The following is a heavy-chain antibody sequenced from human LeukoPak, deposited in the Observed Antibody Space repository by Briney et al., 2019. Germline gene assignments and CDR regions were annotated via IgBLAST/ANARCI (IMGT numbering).Heavy chain of an antibody. CDR2: IYHIGST. V-gene: IGHV4-34*01. D-gene: IGHD6-13*01. J-gene: IGHJ6*03. Sequence: SETLSLTCAVYGGSFSSYYWNWIRQPPGKGLEWIGEIYHIGSTDYNPSLKSRVTISVDTSKNQFSLKLSSVTAADTAVYYCAREKYSSSLPPFYYYYMDVWGKGTTVTVSS. CDR3: AREKYSSSLPPFYYYYMDV. CDR1: GGSFSSYY.